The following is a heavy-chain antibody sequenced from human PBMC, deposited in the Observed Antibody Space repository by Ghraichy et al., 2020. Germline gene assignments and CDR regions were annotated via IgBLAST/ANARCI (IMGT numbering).Heavy chain of an antibody. CDR3: ARERQQWLVLGGPFDY. J-gene: IGHJ4*02. V-gene: IGHV3-30-3*01. CDR2: ISYDGSNK. D-gene: IGHD6-19*01. CDR1: GFTFSSYA. Sequence: GGSLRLSCAASGFTFSSYAMHWVRQAPGKGLEWVAVISYDGSNKYYADSVKGRFTISRDNSKNTLYLQMNSLRAEDTAVYYCARERQQWLVLGGPFDYWGQGTLVTVSS.